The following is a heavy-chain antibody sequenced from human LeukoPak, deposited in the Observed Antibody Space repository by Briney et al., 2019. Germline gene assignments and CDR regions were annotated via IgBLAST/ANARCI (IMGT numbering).Heavy chain of an antibody. J-gene: IGHJ4*02. CDR2: IVVGSGNT. D-gene: IGHD1-1*01. CDR1: GFTFTSSA. V-gene: IGHV1-58*02. Sequence: GTSVKVSCKASGFTFTSSAMQWGRQARGQRLEWIGWIVVGSGNTNYAQKFQERVTITRDMSTSTAYMELSSLRSEDTAVYYCAAGGYDFAYWGQGTLVTVSS. CDR3: AAGGYDFAY.